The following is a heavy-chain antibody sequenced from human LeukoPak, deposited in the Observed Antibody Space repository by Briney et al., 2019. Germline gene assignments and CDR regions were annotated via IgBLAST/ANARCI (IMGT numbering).Heavy chain of an antibody. J-gene: IGHJ4*02. CDR3: AKEYTGTFSPFPSYFDN. CDR1: GFTFSTYG. Sequence: GGSLRPSCAASGFTFSTYGMSWVRQAPGKGLEWVSAITGSGGRTYYADSVKGRFTISRDNSKNTLYLQMNSLRAEDTAIYYCAKEYTGTFSPFPSYFDNWGQGTLVTVSS. CDR2: ITGSGGRT. D-gene: IGHD1-26*01. V-gene: IGHV3-23*01.